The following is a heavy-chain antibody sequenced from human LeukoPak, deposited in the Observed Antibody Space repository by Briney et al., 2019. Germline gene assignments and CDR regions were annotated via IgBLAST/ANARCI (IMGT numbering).Heavy chain of an antibody. J-gene: IGHJ4*02. V-gene: IGHV3-23*01. CDR2: VSGPGTDT. CDR3: AKYCGADCFSGIDH. D-gene: IGHD2-21*02. CDR1: GFTSSNYA. Sequence: PAGSLRLSCVASGFTSSNYAMTWVRQAPGKGLEWVSTVSGPGTDTYYVDSLKGRFTISRDNSKQTVYLQMKNLRHEDTAIYYCAKYCGADCFSGIDHWGQGTLVTVSS.